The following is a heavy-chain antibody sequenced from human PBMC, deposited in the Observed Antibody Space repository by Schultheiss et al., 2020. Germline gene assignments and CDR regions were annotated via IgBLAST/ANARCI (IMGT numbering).Heavy chain of an antibody. Sequence: GGSLRLSCAASGFIFSTYGMYWVRQAPGKGLEWVSAISGSGGSTYYADSVKGRFTISRDNSKNTLYLQMNSLRAEDTAVYYCARGGGSYSLDYWGQGTLVTVSS. V-gene: IGHV3-23*01. J-gene: IGHJ4*02. CDR1: GFIFSTYG. CDR2: ISGSGGST. D-gene: IGHD1-26*01. CDR3: ARGGGSYSLDY.